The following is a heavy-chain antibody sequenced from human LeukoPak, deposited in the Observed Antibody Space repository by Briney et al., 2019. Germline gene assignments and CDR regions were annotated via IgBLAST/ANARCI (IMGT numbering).Heavy chain of an antibody. Sequence: PSQTLSLTCTVSVGSISSADYHWTCVRHTPGKALECLGYIYYTESTYYNPSLKRGVDMSVETSKNQFSLKLSSVTAADTAVYYCARDGGCSVGSCYPYLDYWGQGILVTVSS. CDR2: IYYTEST. CDR1: VGSISSADYH. CDR3: ARDGGCSVGSCYPYLDY. V-gene: IGHV4-30-4*01. D-gene: IGHD2-15*01. J-gene: IGHJ4*02.